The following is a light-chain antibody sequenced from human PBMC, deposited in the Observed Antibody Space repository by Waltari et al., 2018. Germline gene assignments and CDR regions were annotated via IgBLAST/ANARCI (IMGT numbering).Light chain of an antibody. CDR1: QGIRRY. V-gene: IGKV1-6*01. CDR2: GAS. J-gene: IGKJ2*01. CDR3: LQDYTYPRT. Sequence: AIQMTQSPSSLSASVGDRVTITCRASQGIRRYLGWYQQKPGKAPKFLIYGASTLQSGVPERFSGSGSGTEFTLTISSLQPEDFATYYCLQDYTYPRTFGQGTKLEIK.